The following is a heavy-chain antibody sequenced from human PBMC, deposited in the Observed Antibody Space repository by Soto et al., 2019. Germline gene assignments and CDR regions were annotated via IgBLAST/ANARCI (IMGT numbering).Heavy chain of an antibody. J-gene: IGHJ4*02. V-gene: IGHV3-11*01. Sequence: PGGSLRLSXAASGFTFSDLYMSWVRQAPGKGPEWVSYISDDGYTIYYADSVKGRFTISRDNAKNSLDLQMTNLRAEDTAVYYCAKPLSPSSSSYIDYWAQGTLVTVSS. CDR2: ISDDGYTI. D-gene: IGHD3-22*01. CDR1: GFTFSDLY. CDR3: AKPLSPSSSSYIDY.